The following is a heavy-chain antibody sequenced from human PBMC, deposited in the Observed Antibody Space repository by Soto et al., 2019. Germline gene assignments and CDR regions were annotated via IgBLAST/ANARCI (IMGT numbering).Heavy chain of an antibody. V-gene: IGHV3-30-3*01. CDR1: AFTFNGFV. D-gene: IGHD1-1*01. J-gene: IGHJ6*01. CDR2: ISHDGNDK. CDR3: ARELEIGVMGWYGLAV. Sequence: QGLLVETGGGVVQPGRSLRLSCAASAFTFNGFVMHWVRQAPGRGLEWVTLISHDGNDKYYADSVEGRFTISRDNSKYTLYLPMKRLSADDRAIDYSARELEIGVMGWYGLAVWGQGTGVIVSS.